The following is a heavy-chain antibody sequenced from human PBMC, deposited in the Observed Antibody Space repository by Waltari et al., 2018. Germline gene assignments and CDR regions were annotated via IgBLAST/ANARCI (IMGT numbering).Heavy chain of an antibody. CDR3: IKDAYGPNDY. Sequence: EVQLVESGGGLVLPGGSLRLSCAASGFTVTTYWMHWVRQAPGKGLVWVSRINPRGNVINYADSVKGRFTISRDIAKNTPHLQMSSLRAEDTAIYYCIKDAYGPNDYWGQGALVTVSS. CDR1: GFTVTTYW. J-gene: IGHJ4*02. D-gene: IGHD3-10*01. CDR2: INPRGNVI. V-gene: IGHV3-74*01.